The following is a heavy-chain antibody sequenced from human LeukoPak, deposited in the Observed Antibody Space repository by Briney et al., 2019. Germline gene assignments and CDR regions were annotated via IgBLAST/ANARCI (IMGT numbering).Heavy chain of an antibody. Sequence: ASVKVSCKASGYTFTSYYMHWVRQAPGQGLEWMGIINPSGGSTSYAQKFQGRVTMTRDTSTSTVYMELSSLRSEDTAVCYCARLGYCGCDCPPAFDIWGQGTMVTVSS. J-gene: IGHJ3*02. D-gene: IGHD2-21*01. V-gene: IGHV1-46*03. CDR3: ARLGYCGCDCPPAFDI. CDR1: GYTFTSYY. CDR2: INPSGGST.